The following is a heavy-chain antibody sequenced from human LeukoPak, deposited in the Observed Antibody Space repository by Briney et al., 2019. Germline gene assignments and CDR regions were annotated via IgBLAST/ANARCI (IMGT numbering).Heavy chain of an antibody. J-gene: IGHJ6*02. CDR1: GFTFSNSA. Sequence: TGGSLRLSCAASGFTFSNSAMNWVRQAPGKGLEWVSYISSSGYIIYYADSVKGRFTTSRDNAKNSLYLQMNSLRAEDTAVYYCAKDRCSSTSCLQLDVWGQGTAVTVSS. CDR2: ISSSGYII. D-gene: IGHD2-2*01. CDR3: AKDRCSSTSCLQLDV. V-gene: IGHV3-48*03.